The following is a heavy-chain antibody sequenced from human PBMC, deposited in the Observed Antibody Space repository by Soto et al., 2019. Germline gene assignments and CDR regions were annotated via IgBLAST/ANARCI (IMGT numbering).Heavy chain of an antibody. CDR1: GFTFSSYA. J-gene: IGHJ6*02. CDR3: ARKANYDFWSGYYLDYYYYGMDV. CDR2: ISGSGGST. V-gene: IGHV3-23*01. D-gene: IGHD3-3*01. Sequence: PGGSLRLSCAASGFTFSSYAMSWVRQAPGKGLEWVSAISGSGGSTYYADSVKGRFTISRENAKNSLYLQMNSLRAEDTAVYYCARKANYDFWSGYYLDYYYYGMDVWGQGTTVTVSS.